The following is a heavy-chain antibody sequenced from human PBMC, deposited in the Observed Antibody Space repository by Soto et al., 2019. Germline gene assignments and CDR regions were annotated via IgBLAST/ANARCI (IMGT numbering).Heavy chain of an antibody. D-gene: IGHD3-16*02. Sequence: GASVKVSCKASGYTFTSYDINWVRQATGQGLEWMGWMNPNSGNTGYAQEFQGRVTMTRNTSISTAYMELSSLRSEDTAVYYCARVDYIWGSYRYDAFDIWGQGTMVTVSS. CDR2: MNPNSGNT. V-gene: IGHV1-8*01. J-gene: IGHJ3*02. CDR3: ARVDYIWGSYRYDAFDI. CDR1: GYTFTSYD.